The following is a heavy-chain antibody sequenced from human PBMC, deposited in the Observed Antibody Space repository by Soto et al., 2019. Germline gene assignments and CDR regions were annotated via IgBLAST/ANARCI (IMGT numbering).Heavy chain of an antibody. CDR2: IIPIFGTV. D-gene: IGHD6-19*01. CDR1: GGTFRTYA. CDR3: AKGAVAGTPTSYYYYGMDV. V-gene: IGHV1-69*12. Sequence: QVQLLQSGAEVKKPGSSVRVSCEASGGTFRTYAISWVRQAPGQGLEWMGEIIPIFGTVNYAHKFQGRVTITADESTTTVYMDLGRLRSEDTAVYYCAKGAVAGTPTSYYYYGMDVWGQGTTVTVSS. J-gene: IGHJ6*02.